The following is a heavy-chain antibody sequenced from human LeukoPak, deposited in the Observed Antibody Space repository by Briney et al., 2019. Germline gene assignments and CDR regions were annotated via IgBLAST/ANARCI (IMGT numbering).Heavy chain of an antibody. D-gene: IGHD5-12*01. CDR3: AREVGRGYSGYSYYFDY. CDR2: IKQDGSEK. V-gene: IGHV3-7*01. Sequence: GGSLRLSCAASGFTFSSYWMSWVRQAPGKGLEWVANIKQDGSEKYYVDSVKGRFTISRDNAKNSLYLQMNSLRAEGTAVYYCAREVGRGYSGYSYYFDYWGQGTLVTVSS. CDR1: GFTFSSYW. J-gene: IGHJ4*02.